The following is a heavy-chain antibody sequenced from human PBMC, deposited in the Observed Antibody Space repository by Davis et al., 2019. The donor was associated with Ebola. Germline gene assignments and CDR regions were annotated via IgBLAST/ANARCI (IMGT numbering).Heavy chain of an antibody. D-gene: IGHD4-17*01. CDR3: ASSRTTRSYYFDY. Sequence: GESLKISCAASGFTFSSYSMNWVRQAPGKGLEWVSYISSSSSTIYYADSVKGRFTISRDNAKNSLYLQMNSLRAEDTAVYYCASSRTTRSYYFDYWGQGTLVTVSS. V-gene: IGHV3-48*01. CDR2: ISSSSSTI. J-gene: IGHJ4*02. CDR1: GFTFSSYS.